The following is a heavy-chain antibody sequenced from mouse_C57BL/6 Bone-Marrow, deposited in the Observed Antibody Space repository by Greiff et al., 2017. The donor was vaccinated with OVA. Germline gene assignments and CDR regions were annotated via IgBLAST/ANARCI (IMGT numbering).Heavy chain of an antibody. CDR1: GFTFSDYY. J-gene: IGHJ2*01. Sequence: EVKVEESGGGLVQPGGSLKLSCAASGFTFSDYYMYWVRQTPEKRLEWVAYISNGGGSTYYPDTVKGRFTISRDNAKNTLYLQMSRLKSEDTAMYYCARYHPVVGFDYWGQGTTLTVSS. CDR2: ISNGGGST. CDR3: ARYHPVVGFDY. D-gene: IGHD1-1*01. V-gene: IGHV5-12*01.